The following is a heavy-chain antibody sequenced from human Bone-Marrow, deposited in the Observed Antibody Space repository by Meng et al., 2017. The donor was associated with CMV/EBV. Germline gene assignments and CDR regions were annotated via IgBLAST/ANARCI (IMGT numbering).Heavy chain of an antibody. CDR1: GYTFTSYG. J-gene: IGHJ6*02. D-gene: IGHD3-3*01. V-gene: IGHV1-18*01. CDR2: ISAYNGNT. CDR3: ARDMKYYDFWSGYYLGYYYYGMDV. Sequence: ASVKVSCKASGYTFTSYGISWVRQAPGQGLEWMGWISAYNGNTNYAQKLQGRVTMTTDTSTSTAYMELMRLRSDDTAVYYCARDMKYYDFWSGYYLGYYYYGMDVWGQGTTVTVSS.